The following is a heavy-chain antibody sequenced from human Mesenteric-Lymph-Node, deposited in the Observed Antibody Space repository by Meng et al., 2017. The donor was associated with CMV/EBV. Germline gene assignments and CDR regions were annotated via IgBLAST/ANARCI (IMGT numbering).Heavy chain of an antibody. CDR2: ISSSSSYI. V-gene: IGHV3-21*01. CDR1: GFTFSSYS. CDR3: ARDVGAGDGDYLDY. J-gene: IGHJ4*02. Sequence: GESLKISCAASGFTFSSYSMNWVRQAPGKGLEWVSSISSSSSYIYYADSVKGRFTISRDNAKNSLDLQMNSLRAEDTAVYYCARDVGAGDGDYLDYWGQGTLVTVSS. D-gene: IGHD7-27*01.